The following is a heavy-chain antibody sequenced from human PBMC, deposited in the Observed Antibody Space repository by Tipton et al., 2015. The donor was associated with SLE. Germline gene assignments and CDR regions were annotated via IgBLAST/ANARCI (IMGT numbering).Heavy chain of an antibody. J-gene: IGHJ6*02. Sequence: SLRLSCAASGFTVSSNYMSWVRQAPGKGLEWVSVIYSGGSTYYADSVKGRFTISRDNAKNSLYLQMNSLRVEDTAVYYCARFNSSNWYYYYYYGMDVWGQGTTVTVSS. CDR3: ARFNSSNWYYYYYYGMDV. V-gene: IGHV3-53*01. CDR2: IYSGGST. D-gene: IGHD6-13*01. CDR1: GFTVSSNY.